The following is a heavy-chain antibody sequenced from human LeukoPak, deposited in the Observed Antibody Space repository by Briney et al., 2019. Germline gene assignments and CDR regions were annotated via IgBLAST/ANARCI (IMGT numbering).Heavy chain of an antibody. D-gene: IGHD3-10*01. J-gene: IGHJ4*02. V-gene: IGHV3-30*03. Sequence: PGGSLRLSCAASGFTFTTHGMHWVRQAPGKGLEWVAVISYDGSNKYYADSVKGRFTISRDNSKNTLYLQMNSLRAEDTAVYYCARSRSRMVRGVTIDYWGQGTLVTVSS. CDR1: GFTFTTHG. CDR3: ARSRSRMVRGVTIDY. CDR2: ISYDGSNK.